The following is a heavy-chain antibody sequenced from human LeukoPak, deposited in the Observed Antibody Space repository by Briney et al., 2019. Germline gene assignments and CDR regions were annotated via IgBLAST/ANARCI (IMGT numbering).Heavy chain of an antibody. J-gene: IGHJ5*02. Sequence: SETLSLTCTVSGGSINSYYWSWIRQPPGKGLEWIGYIYYSGSTNYNPSLRSRVTISLDTSKSQFSLKLSSVTAADTAVYYCARQSSLNWFDPWGQGTLVTVSS. CDR1: GGSINSYY. V-gene: IGHV4-59*08. CDR2: IYYSGST. CDR3: ARQSSLNWFDP.